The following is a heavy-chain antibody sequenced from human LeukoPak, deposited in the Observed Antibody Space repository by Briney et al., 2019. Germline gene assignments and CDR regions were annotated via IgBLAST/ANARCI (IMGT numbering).Heavy chain of an antibody. CDR1: GGSISSSSYY. J-gene: IGHJ3*02. CDR3: ARHGLEYGSSWGSHAFDI. V-gene: IGHV4-39*01. D-gene: IGHD6-6*01. Sequence: SETLSLTCTVSGGSISSSSYYWGWIRQPPGKGLEWIGSIYYSGRTYYNPSLESRVTISVDTSKNQFSPKLSSVTAADTAVYYCARHGLEYGSSWGSHAFDIWGQGTMVTVSS. CDR2: IYYSGRT.